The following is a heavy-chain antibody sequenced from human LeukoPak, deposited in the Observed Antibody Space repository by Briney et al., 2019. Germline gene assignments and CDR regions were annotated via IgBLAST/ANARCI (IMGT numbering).Heavy chain of an antibody. CDR3: ARDPYSGNYGAYYYYMDV. CDR2: ITSGSSYI. V-gene: IGHV3-21*01. D-gene: IGHD1-26*01. CDR1: GFSFSTYN. J-gene: IGHJ6*03. Sequence: PGGSLRLSCAASGFSFSTYNMNWVRQAPGQRLEWVSSITSGSSYIYYADSVKGRFTISRDNAKSSLYLQMDSLRAEDTAVYYCARDPYSGNYGAYYYYMDVWGKGTTATISS.